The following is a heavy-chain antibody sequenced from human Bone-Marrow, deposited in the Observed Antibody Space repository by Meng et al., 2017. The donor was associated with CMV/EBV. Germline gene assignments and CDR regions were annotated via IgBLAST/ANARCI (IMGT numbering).Heavy chain of an antibody. Sequence: GESLKISCAASGITLSSHWMSWVRQAPGKGMEWVDMINPDGSGNYYVDSVKGRFTISRDNAKNSLYLQMNSLRAEDTAVYYCARDRGASQSSNDYWGQGTLVTVSS. V-gene: IGHV3-7*01. CDR1: GITLSSHW. CDR2: INPDGSGN. CDR3: ARDRGASQSSNDY. J-gene: IGHJ4*02. D-gene: IGHD3-10*01.